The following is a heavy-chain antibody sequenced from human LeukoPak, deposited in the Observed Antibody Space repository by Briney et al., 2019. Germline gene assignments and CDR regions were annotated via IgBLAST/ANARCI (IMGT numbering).Heavy chain of an antibody. Sequence: PGASLRLSCAASGFTFSSYSVCWVRQAPGKGPEWVSGFKESGDITCYADSVKGRFTISRDNSKNTLYLQMNSLRAEDTAKYYCAKYCSGATCSGYWGQGTLVTVSS. D-gene: IGHD2-15*01. CDR3: AKYCSGATCSGY. CDR2: FKESGDIT. V-gene: IGHV3-23*01. CDR1: GFTFSSYS. J-gene: IGHJ4*02.